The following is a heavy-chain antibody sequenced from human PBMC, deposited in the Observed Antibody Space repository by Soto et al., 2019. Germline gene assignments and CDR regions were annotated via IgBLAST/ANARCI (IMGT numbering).Heavy chain of an antibody. CDR2: ISGSGGST. V-gene: IGHV3-23*01. J-gene: IGHJ4*02. D-gene: IGHD2-2*01. CDR3: AKGAGRDIVVVPAARTNDY. CDR1: GFTFSSYA. Sequence: EVQLLESGGGLVQPGGSLRLSCAASGFTFSSYAMSWVRQAPGKGLEWVSAISGSGGSTYYADSVKGRFTISRDNSKNTLYLQMNSLRAEDTAVYYCAKGAGRDIVVVPAARTNDYWGKGTLVTVSS.